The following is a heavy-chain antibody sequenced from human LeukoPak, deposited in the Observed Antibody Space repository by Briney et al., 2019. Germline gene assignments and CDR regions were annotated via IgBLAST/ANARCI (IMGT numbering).Heavy chain of an antibody. CDR1: GGSISSYY. CDR2: IYYSGST. CDR3: ARARGDGYNYEGGRFDY. D-gene: IGHD5-24*01. J-gene: IGHJ4*02. V-gene: IGHV4-59*01. Sequence: MPSETLSLTCTVSGGSISSYYWSWIRQPPGKGLEWIGYIYYSGSTNYNPSLKSRVTISVDTSKNQFSLKLSSVTAADTAVYYCARARGDGYNYEGGRFDYWGQGTLVTVSS.